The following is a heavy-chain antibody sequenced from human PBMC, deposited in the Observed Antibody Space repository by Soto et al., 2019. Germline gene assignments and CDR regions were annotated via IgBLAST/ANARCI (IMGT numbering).Heavy chain of an antibody. CDR3: AKDKEYGSGSPTLSYGMDV. CDR1: GFTFDDYT. D-gene: IGHD3-10*01. V-gene: IGHV3-43*01. Sequence: PGGSLRLSCAASGFTFDDYTMHWVRQAPGKGLEWGSLISWDGGSTYYADSVKGRFTISRDNSKNSLYLQMNSLRTDDTALYYCAKDKEYGSGSPTLSYGMDVWGQGTTVTVSS. J-gene: IGHJ6*02. CDR2: ISWDGGST.